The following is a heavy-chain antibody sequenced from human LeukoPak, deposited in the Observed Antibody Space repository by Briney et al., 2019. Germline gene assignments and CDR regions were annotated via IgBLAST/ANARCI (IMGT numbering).Heavy chain of an antibody. D-gene: IGHD6-19*01. CDR1: GGSINNYY. CDR3: ARETVSGHFDS. V-gene: IGHV4-59*12. Sequence: SETLSLTCTVSGGSINNYYWSWIRQPPGTGLEWIGYIYYSGSTNYNPSLKSRVSISVDTSKNQFSLNLRSVSAADTAVYYCARETVSGHFDSWGQGTLVTVSS. J-gene: IGHJ4*02. CDR2: IYYSGST.